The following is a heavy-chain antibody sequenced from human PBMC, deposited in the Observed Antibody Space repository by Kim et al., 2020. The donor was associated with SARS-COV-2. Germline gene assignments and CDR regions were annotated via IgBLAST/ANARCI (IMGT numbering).Heavy chain of an antibody. V-gene: IGHV4-34*01. CDR1: GGSFSGYY. Sequence: SETLSLTCAVYGGSFSGYYWSWIRQPPGKGLEWIGEINHSGSTNYNPSLKSRVTISVDTSKNQFSLKLSSVTAADTAVYYCASGAVAGRGFDYWGQGTLVTVSS. D-gene: IGHD6-19*01. CDR3: ASGAVAGRGFDY. CDR2: INHSGST. J-gene: IGHJ4*02.